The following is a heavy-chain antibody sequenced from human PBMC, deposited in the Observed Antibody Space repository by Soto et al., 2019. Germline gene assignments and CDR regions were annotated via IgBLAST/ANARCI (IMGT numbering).Heavy chain of an antibody. Sequence: GSLRLSCTASGFTFISYAMHFFGQSPGRGLEWVAVVSYDGSIENYVDSVRGRFTISRDNSKNTVFLQMNSLRVEDTAVYYCAKDLYYYDFSLDDSWGQGTLVTVSS. D-gene: IGHD3-16*01. V-gene: IGHV3-30*18. CDR2: VSYDGSIE. CDR1: GFTFISYA. J-gene: IGHJ5*02. CDR3: AKDLYYYDFSLDDS.